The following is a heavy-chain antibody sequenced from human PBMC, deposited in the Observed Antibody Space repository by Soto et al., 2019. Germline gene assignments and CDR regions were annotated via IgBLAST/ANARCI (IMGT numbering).Heavy chain of an antibody. Sequence: QVQLQESGPGLVKPSETLSLTCTVSGACISSYYWSWIRQPPGKGLEWVGFIFHSGSTNCNPSLKSRVTFSVDTSNNQFSRKLTSVTAAYTAVYYCARDQNGSPHFYYWGQGILITVSS. D-gene: IGHD1-26*01. CDR3: ARDQNGSPHFYY. V-gene: IGHV4-59*01. CDR2: IFHSGST. J-gene: IGHJ4*02. CDR1: GACISSYY.